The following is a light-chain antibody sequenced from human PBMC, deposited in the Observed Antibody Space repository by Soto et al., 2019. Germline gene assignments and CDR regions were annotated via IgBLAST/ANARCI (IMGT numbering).Light chain of an antibody. CDR1: QSVSSS. CDR2: DAS. Sequence: EIVMTQSPATLSVSPGERATLSCRASQSVSSSLVWYQQKPGQTPRLLIYDASTRATGIPARFSGSGSGTEFTLTISTLQSEDSAVYYCQQYNDWHWTFGQGTKVEIK. CDR3: QQYNDWHWT. J-gene: IGKJ1*01. V-gene: IGKV3-15*01.